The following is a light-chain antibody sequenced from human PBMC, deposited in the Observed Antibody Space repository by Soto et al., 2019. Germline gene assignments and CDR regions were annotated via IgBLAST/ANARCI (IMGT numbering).Light chain of an antibody. Sequence: VLAQSPSVSGAPGQGITIPLTGASGDVWAYSLVSWYQQHPGKAPKVVIYEGHKRPSGVPDRFSGSTSVNTASLTISGLQTDDEADYYCCLYVGATTYVFGTGTKVTVL. J-gene: IGLJ1*01. CDR3: CLYVGATTYV. CDR2: EGH. CDR1: SGDVWAYSL. V-gene: IGLV2-23*01.